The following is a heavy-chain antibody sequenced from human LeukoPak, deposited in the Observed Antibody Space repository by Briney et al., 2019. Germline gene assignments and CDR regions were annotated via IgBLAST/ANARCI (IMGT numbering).Heavy chain of an antibody. J-gene: IGHJ4*02. Sequence: GGSLRLSCAAPGFMFHDYAIHWVRQAPGKGLEAVSLISGDGGSTFYADSVKGRFTISRDNSKNSLYLQMNSLRSDDTALYYCARESESSGWYDYWGQGTLVTVSS. CDR2: ISGDGGST. CDR3: ARESESSGWYDY. D-gene: IGHD6-19*01. V-gene: IGHV3-43*02. CDR1: GFMFHDYA.